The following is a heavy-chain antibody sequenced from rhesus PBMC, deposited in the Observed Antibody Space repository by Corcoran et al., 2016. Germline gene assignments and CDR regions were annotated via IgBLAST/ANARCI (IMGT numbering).Heavy chain of an antibody. J-gene: IGHJ6*01. Sequence: EVQLVESGGGLVQPGGSLRLSCAASGFTLSGYWVHWVRQAPGKGLEWISGINSGGGSTYYADSVKGRFTIFRDNSKNTLSLQMNSLRAEDTAVYYCAKDRGYSWNNGGLDSWGQGVVVTVSS. CDR2: INSGGGST. D-gene: IGHD1-20*01. CDR1: GFTLSGYW. V-gene: IGHV3S25*01. CDR3: AKDRGYSWNNGGLDS.